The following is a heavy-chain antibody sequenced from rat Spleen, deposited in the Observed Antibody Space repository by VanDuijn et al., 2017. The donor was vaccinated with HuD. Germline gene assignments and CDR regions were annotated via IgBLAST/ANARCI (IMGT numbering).Heavy chain of an antibody. CDR1: GYSITSNF. CDR2: VNSAGST. V-gene: IGHV3-3*01. D-gene: IGHD1-4*01. J-gene: IGHJ1*01. CDR3: ARAVPLFGYNWYFDF. Sequence: EVQLQESGPGLVKPSQSLSLTCSVTGYSITSNFWGWIRNFPGNKMEWMGYVNSAGSTIYNPSLESRISITRDTSKNQFFLQVNSVTTEDTATYYCARAVPLFGYNWYFDFWGPGTMVTVSS.